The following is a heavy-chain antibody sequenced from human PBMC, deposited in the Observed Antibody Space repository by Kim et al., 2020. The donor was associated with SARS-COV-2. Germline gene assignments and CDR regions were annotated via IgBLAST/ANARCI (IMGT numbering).Heavy chain of an antibody. Sequence: SETLSLTCAVSGGSISSGGYSWSWIRQPPGKGLEWIGYIYHSGSTYYNPSLKSRVTISVDRSKNQFSLKLSSVTAADTAVYYCARGPDYYDSSGYWHPYYFDYWGQGTLVTVSS. J-gene: IGHJ4*02. CDR3: ARGPDYYDSSGYWHPYYFDY. CDR1: GGSISSGGYS. CDR2: IYHSGST. V-gene: IGHV4-30-2*01. D-gene: IGHD3-22*01.